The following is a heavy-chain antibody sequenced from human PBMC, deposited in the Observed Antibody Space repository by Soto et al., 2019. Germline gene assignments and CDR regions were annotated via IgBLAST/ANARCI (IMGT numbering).Heavy chain of an antibody. V-gene: IGHV1-18*01. CDR3: ARVELARRGYPIYNWFDP. Sequence: ASVKVSCKASGYTFTSYGISWVRQAPGQGLEWMGWISAYNGNTNYAQKLQGRVTMTTDTSTSTAYMELRSLRSDDTAVYYCARVELARRGYPIYNWFDPWGQGTLVTVSS. CDR2: ISAYNGNT. J-gene: IGHJ5*02. CDR1: GYTFTSYG. D-gene: IGHD5-12*01.